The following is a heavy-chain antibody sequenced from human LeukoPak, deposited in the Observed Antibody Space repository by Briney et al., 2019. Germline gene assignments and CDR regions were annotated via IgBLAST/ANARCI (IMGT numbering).Heavy chain of an antibody. CDR3: AKDRPNYHESNGHYYRRNGDY. V-gene: IGHV3-23*01. J-gene: IGHJ4*02. CDR1: GFTFHNYA. D-gene: IGHD3-22*01. CDR2: ISSSGDIT. Sequence: PGGSLRLSCAASGFTFHNYAMSGLRQAPGKGLESVSAISSSGDITFYADSVKGRFTISRDNSRYTLYLQMNSLRAEDAAMYYCAKDRPNYHESNGHYYRRNGDYWGQGTLVTVSS.